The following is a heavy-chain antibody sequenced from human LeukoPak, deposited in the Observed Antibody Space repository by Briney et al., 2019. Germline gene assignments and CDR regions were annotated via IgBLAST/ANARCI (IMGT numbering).Heavy chain of an antibody. CDR2: ISGSGGST. CDR3: ARAGKYCSGGSCPYYYYGMDV. D-gene: IGHD2-15*01. J-gene: IGHJ6*02. CDR1: GFTFSSYA. Sequence: GGSLRLSCAASGFTFSSYAMSWVRQAPGKGLEWVSAISGSGGSTYYADSVKGRFTISRDNSKNTLYLQMNSLRAEDTAVYYCARAGKYCSGGSCPYYYYGMDVWGQGTTVTVSS. V-gene: IGHV3-23*01.